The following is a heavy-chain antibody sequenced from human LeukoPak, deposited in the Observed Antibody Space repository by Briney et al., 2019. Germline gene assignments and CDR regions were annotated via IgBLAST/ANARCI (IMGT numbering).Heavy chain of an antibody. CDR1: GGSVSSGSYY. CDR2: IYYSGST. CDR3: ARGRGGAYYYGSGSFDY. Sequence: SETLSLTCTVSGGSVSSGSYYWSWIRQPPGKGLEWIGNIYYSGSTNYNPSLKSRVTISVDTSKNQFSLNLSSVTAADTAVYYCARGRGGAYYYGSGSFDYWGQGTLVTVSS. J-gene: IGHJ4*02. V-gene: IGHV4-61*01. D-gene: IGHD3-10*01.